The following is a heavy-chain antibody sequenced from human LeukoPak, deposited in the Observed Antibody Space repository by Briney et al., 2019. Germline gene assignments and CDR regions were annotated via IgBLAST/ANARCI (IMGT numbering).Heavy chain of an antibody. V-gene: IGHV3-30-3*01. CDR2: ISYDGSNK. D-gene: IGHD2-2*01. CDR3: ARDRIYCSSTSCYSRNLRANWLDP. J-gene: IGHJ5*02. CDR1: GFTFSSYA. Sequence: GRSLRLSCAASGFTFSSYAMHWVRQAPGKGLEWVAVISYDGSNKYYADSVKGRFTISRDNSKNTLYLQMNSLRAEDTAVYYCARDRIYCSSTSCYSRNLRANWLDPWGQGTLVTVSS.